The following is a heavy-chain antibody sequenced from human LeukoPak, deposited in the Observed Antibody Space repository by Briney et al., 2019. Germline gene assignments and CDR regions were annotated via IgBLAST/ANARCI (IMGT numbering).Heavy chain of an antibody. V-gene: IGHV1-18*01. CDR1: GYTFTSYG. J-gene: IGHJ6*02. D-gene: IGHD3-22*01. Sequence: GASVKVSCKASGYTFTSYGISLVRQAPGQGLEWMGWISAYNGNTNYAQKLQGRVTMTTDTSTSTAYMELRSLRSDDTAVYYCARDLEDSSGYEYYYYYGMDVWGQGTTVTVSS. CDR3: ARDLEDSSGYEYYYYYGMDV. CDR2: ISAYNGNT.